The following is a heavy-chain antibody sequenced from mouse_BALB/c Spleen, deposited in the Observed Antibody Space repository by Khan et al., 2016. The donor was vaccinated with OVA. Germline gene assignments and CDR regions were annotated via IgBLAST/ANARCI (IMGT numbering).Heavy chain of an antibody. CDR2: IWGDGIT. CDR3: AGFEASYYAMDY. V-gene: IGHV2-3*01. J-gene: IGHJ4*01. D-gene: IGHD6-1*01. Sequence: VQLQESGPGLVAPSQSLSITCTVSGSSLTSYGVSWVRQPPGKGLEWLGAIWGDGITHFHSALISRLSISKDNSKSHVFFKLNSLQPDGTATYYCAGFEASYYAMDYWGQGTSVIVSS. CDR1: GSSLTSYG.